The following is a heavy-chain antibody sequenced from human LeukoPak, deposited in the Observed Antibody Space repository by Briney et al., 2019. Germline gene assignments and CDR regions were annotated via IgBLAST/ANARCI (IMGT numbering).Heavy chain of an antibody. CDR2: ISSTSSYI. CDR1: GFSFSSYS. V-gene: IGHV3-21*01. J-gene: IGHJ6*03. Sequence: PGGSLRLSCAASGFSFSSYSMSWVRQAPGRGLEWVSSISSTSSYIYYADSVKGRFTISRDNAKNSLYLQMNSLRAEDTAVYYCAGGSHHYQYYIDIWGKGTTVTVSS. D-gene: IGHD3-16*01. CDR3: AGGSHHYQYYIDI.